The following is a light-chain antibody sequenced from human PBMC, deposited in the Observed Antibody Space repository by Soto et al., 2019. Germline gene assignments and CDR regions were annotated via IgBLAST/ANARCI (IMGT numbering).Light chain of an antibody. J-gene: IGKJ1*01. V-gene: IGKV3-20*01. Sequence: EIVLTQSPGTLSLSPGERATLSCRASQSVSSNLAWYQQKPGQAPRLLIYGASTRATGIPARFSGSGSGTDFTLTISRLEPEDFAVYYCQQYGSSPTFGQGTKVDIK. CDR2: GAS. CDR3: QQYGSSPT. CDR1: QSVSSN.